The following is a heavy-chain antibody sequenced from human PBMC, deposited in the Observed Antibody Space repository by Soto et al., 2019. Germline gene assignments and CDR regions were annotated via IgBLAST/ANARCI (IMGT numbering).Heavy chain of an antibody. CDR3: ARSEAKGLDY. V-gene: IGHV4-4*02. J-gene: IGHJ4*02. D-gene: IGHD1-26*01. CDR1: GGSLSSSNW. Sequence: PSDTLSLTCTVSGGSLSSSNWWHWVRQSPGKGLEWIGEAHHSGRTNYNPSLKSRVTISVDKSKNHFSPKLSSVTAADTAVYYCARSEAKGLDYWGQGTLVNVSS. CDR2: AHHSGRT.